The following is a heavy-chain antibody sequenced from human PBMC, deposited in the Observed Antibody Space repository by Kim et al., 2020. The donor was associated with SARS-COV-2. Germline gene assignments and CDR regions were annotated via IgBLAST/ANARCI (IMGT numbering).Heavy chain of an antibody. V-gene: IGHV3-9*01. CDR3: ARDIRPSVGVPFDP. CDR1: GFRMSDYA. CDR2: ISWNSDRK. D-gene: IGHD1-26*01. Sequence: GGSLRLSCAASGFRMSDYAMHWVRQVPGKGLEWVSGISWNSDRKAYAGSVKGRFTISRDNAENSLFLQMDSLRHDDTALYYCARDIRPSVGVPFDPWGLGTLVTVSS. J-gene: IGHJ5*02.